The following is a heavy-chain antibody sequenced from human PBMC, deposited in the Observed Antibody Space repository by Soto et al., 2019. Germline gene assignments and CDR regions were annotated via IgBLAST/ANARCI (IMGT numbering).Heavy chain of an antibody. CDR3: VRDSTAVITSHYYGMDV. V-gene: IGHV1-18*01. CDR2: ISAHSSNT. D-gene: IGHD4-17*01. Sequence: QVQLVQSGAEVKKPGASVKVSCKASGYIFTSYGISWVRQAPGQGREWLGWISAHSSNTNYAQKLQGRVTMTTDTSLTXXDMELRSLRSADTAVYYCVRDSTAVITSHYYGMDVWGQGTTVTVSS. CDR1: GYIFTSYG. J-gene: IGHJ6*02.